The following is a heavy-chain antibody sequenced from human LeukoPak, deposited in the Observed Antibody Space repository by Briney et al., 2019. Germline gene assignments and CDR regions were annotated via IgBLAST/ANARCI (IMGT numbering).Heavy chain of an antibody. V-gene: IGHV3-48*04. CDR3: AREDDWNYEEY. D-gene: IGHD1-7*01. J-gene: IGHJ4*02. CDR2: ISSSSSTI. Sequence: GGSLRLSCAASGFTFSSYSMNWVRQAPGKGLEWVSYISSSSSTIYYADSVKGRFTISRDNAKNSLYLQMSSLRAEDTAIYFCAREDDWNYEEYWGQGTLVTVSS. CDR1: GFTFSSYS.